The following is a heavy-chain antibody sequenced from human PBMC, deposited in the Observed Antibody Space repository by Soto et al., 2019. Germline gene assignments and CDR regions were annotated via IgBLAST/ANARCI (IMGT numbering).Heavy chain of an antibody. CDR2: INAGNGNT. D-gene: IGHD3-10*01. J-gene: IGHJ4*02. Sequence: ASVKVSCKASGYTFTSYAMHWVRQAPGQRLEWMGWINAGNGNTKYSQKFQGRVTITRDTSASTAYMELSSLRSDDTAVYYRAREYYGSGSYFYYWGQGTLVTVSS. CDR1: GYTFTSYA. V-gene: IGHV1-3*01. CDR3: AREYYGSGSYFYY.